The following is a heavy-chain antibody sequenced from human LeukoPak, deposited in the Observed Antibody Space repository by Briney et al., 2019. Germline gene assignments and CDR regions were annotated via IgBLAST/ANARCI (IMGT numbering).Heavy chain of an antibody. J-gene: IGHJ4*02. Sequence: ASVKVSCKASGGTFSSYAIGWVRQAPGQGLEWMGWISAQHGQTEYAPNSQDRVTMTTDTYTNTAYTELRSLRSDDTAVFYCARTYGDYADLDYWGQGTLVTVSS. D-gene: IGHD4-17*01. CDR1: GGTFSSYA. V-gene: IGHV1-18*01. CDR3: ARTYGDYADLDY. CDR2: ISAQHGQT.